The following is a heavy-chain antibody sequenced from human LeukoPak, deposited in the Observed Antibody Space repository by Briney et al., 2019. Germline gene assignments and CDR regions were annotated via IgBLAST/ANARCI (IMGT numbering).Heavy chain of an antibody. J-gene: IGHJ6*03. CDR1: GGSISSHY. CDR2: IFYSGST. Sequence: PSETLPLTCTVSGGSISSHYWSWVRLSPAKGLEWIGYIFYSGSTDYSPSLTSRVTISIDTSKRYLSLNLSSVTAADTAVYYCVKRGPGGRGYLDVWGVGTTVTVSS. CDR3: VKRGPGGRGYLDV. V-gene: IGHV4-59*11. D-gene: IGHD1-1*01.